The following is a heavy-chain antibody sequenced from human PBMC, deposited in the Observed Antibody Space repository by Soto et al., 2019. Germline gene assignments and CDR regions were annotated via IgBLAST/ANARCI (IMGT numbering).Heavy chain of an antibody. D-gene: IGHD3-3*01. CDR2: INPSGGST. Sequence: GASVKVSCKASGYTFTSYYMHWVRQAPGQGLEWMGIINPSGGSTSYAQKFQGRVTMTRDTSTSTVYMELSSLRSEDTAVYYCARDLTSTISIFGVVPYTFVFWGQGILVTVS. CDR1: GYTFTSYY. CDR3: ARDLTSTISIFGVVPYTFVF. J-gene: IGHJ4*02. V-gene: IGHV1-46*03.